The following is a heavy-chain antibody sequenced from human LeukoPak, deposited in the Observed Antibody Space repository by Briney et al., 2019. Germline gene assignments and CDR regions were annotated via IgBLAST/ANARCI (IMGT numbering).Heavy chain of an antibody. V-gene: IGHV3-7*01. D-gene: IGHD6-13*01. CDR1: EFTFSNHW. J-gene: IGHJ4*02. Sequence: GGSLRLSCAASEFTFSNHWMTWVRQAPGKGLEWVANINQDGSDKNHVDSVKGRFTISRDNAKNTLYLQMNSLRAEDTAVYYCARRIAAAAAPYYFDYWGQGTLVTVSS. CDR3: ARRIAAAAAPYYFDY. CDR2: INQDGSDK.